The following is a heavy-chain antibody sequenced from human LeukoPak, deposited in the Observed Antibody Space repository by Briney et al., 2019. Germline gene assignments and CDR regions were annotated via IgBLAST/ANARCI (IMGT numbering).Heavy chain of an antibody. Sequence: GGSLRLSCAASGFTFSSYEMNWVRQAPGKGLEWVSYISSSGSTIYYADSVKGRFTISRDNAKNSLYLQMNSLRAEDTAVYYCAREYYYDSSGRNYYYGMGVWGQGTTVTVSS. CDR3: AREYYYDSSGRNYYYGMGV. D-gene: IGHD3-22*01. V-gene: IGHV3-48*03. J-gene: IGHJ6*02. CDR2: ISSSGSTI. CDR1: GFTFSSYE.